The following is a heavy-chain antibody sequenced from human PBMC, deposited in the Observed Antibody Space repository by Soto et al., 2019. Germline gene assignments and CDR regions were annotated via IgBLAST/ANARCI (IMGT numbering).Heavy chain of an antibody. CDR3: ARESYYHTSGAFDY. D-gene: IGHD3-22*01. Sequence: QVQLQESGPGLVKPSETLSLTCTVSGGSINSYYWSWIRQPPGKGLEWIGYIYYSGSTSYNPSLKSRVTISFDTSKNHFSLRLTSVTAADTAVYYCARESYYHTSGAFDYWGQGLLVTFSS. J-gene: IGHJ4*02. CDR1: GGSINSYY. CDR2: IYYSGST. V-gene: IGHV4-59*01.